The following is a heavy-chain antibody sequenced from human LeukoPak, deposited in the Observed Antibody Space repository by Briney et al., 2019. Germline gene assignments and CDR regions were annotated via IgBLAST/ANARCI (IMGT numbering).Heavy chain of an antibody. Sequence: GASLRLSCAASGFTFSNYAMSWVRQAPGKGLEWVSAITGSGGNTYYADSVKGRFTISRDNSKNTLYLQMNSLRAEDTAVYYCAKIAVAGTGYWGQGTLVTVSS. J-gene: IGHJ4*02. CDR3: AKIAVAGTGY. CDR1: GFTFSNYA. D-gene: IGHD6-19*01. CDR2: ITGSGGNT. V-gene: IGHV3-23*01.